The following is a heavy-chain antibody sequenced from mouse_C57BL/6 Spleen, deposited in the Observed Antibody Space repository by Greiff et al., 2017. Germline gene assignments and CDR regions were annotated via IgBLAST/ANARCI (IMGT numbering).Heavy chain of an antibody. CDR3: ARGWYDYGGAWFAY. Sequence: QVQLQQPGAELVKPGASVKMSCKASGYTFTSYWITWVKQRPGQGLEWIGDIYPGSGSTNYNEKFKSKATLTVDTSSSTAYMQLSILTSEDSAVYYCARGWYDYGGAWFAYWGQGTLVTVSA. D-gene: IGHD2-4*01. CDR1: GYTFTSYW. CDR2: IYPGSGST. V-gene: IGHV1-55*01. J-gene: IGHJ3*01.